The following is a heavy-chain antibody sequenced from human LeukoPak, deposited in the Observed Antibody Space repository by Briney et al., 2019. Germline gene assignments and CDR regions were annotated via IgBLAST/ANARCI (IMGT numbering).Heavy chain of an antibody. V-gene: IGHV4-59*01. Sequence: PAEPLSLTCTVSGFPLSSYYWRWIRQPPGKGLEWIGSLHHSVSTNHNPSLKNLVTIAVDPFNTESSLQQSCVPAADTVVYYCASGPGVEYLFAYGGEGTLVTVP. J-gene: IGHJ1*01. CDR3: ASGPGVEYLFAY. D-gene: IGHD2-2*01. CDR1: GFPLSSYY. CDR2: LHHSVST.